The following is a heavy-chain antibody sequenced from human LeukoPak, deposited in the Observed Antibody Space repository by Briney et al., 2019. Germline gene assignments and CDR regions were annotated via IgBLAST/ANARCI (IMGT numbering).Heavy chain of an antibody. V-gene: IGHV3-30*18. D-gene: IGHD3-10*01. J-gene: IGHJ4*02. CDR1: GFTFSSYG. Sequence: HPGGSLRLSCAASGFTFSSYGMHWVRQAPGKGLEWGAVISYDGSNKYYADSVKGRFTISTDNFKNTVNLQMHSVSAEDTAVYYCAKDSVHGSGSYYELPDYWGQGTLVTVSS. CDR2: ISYDGSNK. CDR3: AKDSVHGSGSYYELPDY.